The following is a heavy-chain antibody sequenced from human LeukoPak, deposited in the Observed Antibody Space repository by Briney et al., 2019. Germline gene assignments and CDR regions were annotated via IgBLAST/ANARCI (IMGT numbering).Heavy chain of an antibody. CDR3: AREPIFGVNWFDP. CDR1: GYTFTNYD. J-gene: IGHJ5*02. V-gene: IGHV1-8*01. CDR2: MNPNSGNT. D-gene: IGHD3-3*01. Sequence: ASVKVSCKASGYTFTNYDINWVRQATGQGLEWMGWMNPNSGNTGYAQKLQGRVTMTTDTSTSTAYMELRSLRSDDTAVYYCAREPIFGVNWFDPWGQGTLVTVSS.